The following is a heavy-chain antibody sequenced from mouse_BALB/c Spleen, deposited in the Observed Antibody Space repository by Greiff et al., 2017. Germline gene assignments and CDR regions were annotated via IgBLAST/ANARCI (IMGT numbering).Heavy chain of an antibody. CDR1: GFTFSSFG. CDR2: ISSGSSTI. Sequence: EVQVVESGGGLVQPGGSRKLSCAASGFTFSSFGMHWVRQAPEKGLEWVAYISSGSSTIYYADTVKGRFTISRDNPKNTLFLQMTSLRSEDTAMYYCARWGYYGSSSMDYWGQGTSVTVSS. D-gene: IGHD1-1*01. CDR3: ARWGYYGSSSMDY. V-gene: IGHV5-17*02. J-gene: IGHJ4*01.